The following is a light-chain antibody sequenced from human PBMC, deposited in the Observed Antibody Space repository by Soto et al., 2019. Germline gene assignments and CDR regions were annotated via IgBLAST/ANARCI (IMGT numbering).Light chain of an antibody. CDR2: DVS. CDR3: SSYTSSSTYVV. J-gene: IGLJ2*01. CDR1: SSDVGGHNY. Sequence: QSALTQPASVSGSPGQSITISCTGTSSDVGGHNYVSWYQQHPGKAPKLLIYDVSNRPSGVSNRFSGSKSGNTASLIISGLLAEDEAEYYCSSYTSSSTYVVFGGGTKLTVL. V-gene: IGLV2-14*03.